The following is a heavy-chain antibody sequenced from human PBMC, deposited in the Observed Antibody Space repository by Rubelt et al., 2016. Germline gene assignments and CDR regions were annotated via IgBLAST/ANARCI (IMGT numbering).Heavy chain of an antibody. CDR1: GYTFTSYG. CDR3: ARGPTTRFTSTGWFDP. CDR2: PSAYNGNT. V-gene: IGHV1-18*01. Sequence: QVQLVQSGAEVKKPGASVKVSCKASGYTFTSYGISWVRQAPGQGLEWMGWPSAYNGNTNYAQKLQGRVTMTTDKSTSTAFLELRSLGSDDTAVYYCARGPTTRFTSTGWFDPWGQGTLVTVSS. J-gene: IGHJ5*02. D-gene: IGHD5-12*01.